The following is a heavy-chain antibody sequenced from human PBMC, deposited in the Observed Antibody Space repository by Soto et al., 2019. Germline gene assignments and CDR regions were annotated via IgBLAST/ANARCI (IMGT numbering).Heavy chain of an antibody. D-gene: IGHD3-22*01. CDR3: ARSPSGGNTMIVVFDY. CDR1: GFTFSSYS. J-gene: IGHJ4*02. V-gene: IGHV3-21*01. Sequence: PGGSLRLSCAASGFTFSSYSMNWVRQAPGKGLEWVSSISSSSSYIYYADSVKGRFTISRDNAKNSLYLQMNSLRAEDTAVYYCARSPSGGNTMIVVFDYWGQGTLVTVSS. CDR2: ISSSSSYI.